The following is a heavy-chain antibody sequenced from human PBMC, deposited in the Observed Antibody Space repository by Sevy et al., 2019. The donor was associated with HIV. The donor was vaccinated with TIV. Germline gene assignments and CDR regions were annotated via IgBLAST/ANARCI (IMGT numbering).Heavy chain of an antibody. J-gene: IGHJ3*02. CDR3: AKPTGLKLEVDFGTYDI. V-gene: IGHV5-51*01. CDR2: IYPGDSDT. Sequence: GESLKISCKASRYSFTSYWIDWVRQMPGKGLEWMGTIYPGDSDTRYSPSVQGQVTISADKSITTAYLQGSSLKASDTAMYSCAKPTGLKLEVDFGTYDIWGQGTMVTVSS. CDR1: RYSFTSYW. D-gene: IGHD4-17*01.